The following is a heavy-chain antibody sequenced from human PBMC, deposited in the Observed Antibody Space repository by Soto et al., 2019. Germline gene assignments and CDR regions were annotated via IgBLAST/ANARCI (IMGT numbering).Heavy chain of an antibody. CDR1: GYTFTKYA. V-gene: IGHV1-3*01. CDR3: ASGEGYCSGGTCYRWFDP. D-gene: IGHD2-15*01. J-gene: IGHJ5*02. Sequence: QVQLVQSGAEVKRPGASVKLSCKASGYTFTKYAIHWVRQAPGQGLEWMGWINAGNGNTKSSQKFQGRVTITRDTSASTAYMELSSLRSEDTAVYYCASGEGYCSGGTCYRWFDPWGQGSLVTVSS. CDR2: INAGNGNT.